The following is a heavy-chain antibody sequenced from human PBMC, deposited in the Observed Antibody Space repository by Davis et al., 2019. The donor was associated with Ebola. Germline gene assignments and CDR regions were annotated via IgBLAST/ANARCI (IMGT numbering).Heavy chain of an antibody. J-gene: IGHJ6*04. D-gene: IGHD2-15*01. Sequence: ASVKVSCKTSGYTFINYFMHWVRQAPGQGLEWMGRINPNSGGTNYAQKFQGRVTMTRDTSISTAYMELSRLRSDDTAVYYCARGGVYCSGGSCYYYYYGMDVWGKGTTVTVSS. V-gene: IGHV1-2*06. CDR3: ARGGVYCSGGSCYYYYYGMDV. CDR1: GYTFINYF. CDR2: INPNSGGT.